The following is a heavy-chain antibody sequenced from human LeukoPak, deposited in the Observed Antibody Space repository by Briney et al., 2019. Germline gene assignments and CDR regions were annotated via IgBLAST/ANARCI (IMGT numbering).Heavy chain of an antibody. CDR3: ARIYPIIGYCSSTSCPASFDI. V-gene: IGHV4-39*07. D-gene: IGHD2-2*01. Sequence: SETLSLTCTVSGDSISTTIYYWGWIRQPPGGGLECIGSIYYSWSTYYNPSLKSRATILVDTSRNQFSLKLGSVTAADTAVYYCARIYPIIGYCSSTSCPASFDIWGQGTMVIVSS. J-gene: IGHJ3*02. CDR1: GDSISTTIYY. CDR2: IYYSWST.